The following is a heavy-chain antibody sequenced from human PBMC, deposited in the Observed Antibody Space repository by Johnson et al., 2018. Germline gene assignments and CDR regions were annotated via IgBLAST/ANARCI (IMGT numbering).Heavy chain of an antibody. CDR1: GFTFSNAW. CDR3: TTDFSLLRFLEWSLYGMDV. J-gene: IGHJ6*02. D-gene: IGHD3-3*01. Sequence: VQLVQSGGGLVKPGGSLRLSCAASGFTFSNAWMSWVRQAPGTGLEWVGRIKSKFDGGTTDYAAPVKGRFTISRDDSKNTLYLQMNSLKTEDTAMYYCTTDFSLLRFLEWSLYGMDVWGQGTTVTVSS. CDR2: IKSKFDGGTT. V-gene: IGHV3-15*01.